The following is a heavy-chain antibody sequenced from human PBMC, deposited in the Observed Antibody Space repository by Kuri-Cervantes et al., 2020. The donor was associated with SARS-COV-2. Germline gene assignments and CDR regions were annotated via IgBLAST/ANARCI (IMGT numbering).Heavy chain of an antibody. D-gene: IGHD5-18*01. J-gene: IGHJ4*02. V-gene: IGHV3-48*01. Sequence: GESLKISCAAPGFTFSSYSMNWVRQAPGKGLEWVSYISSSSSTIYYADSVKGRFTISRDNAKNSLYLQMNSLRAEDTAVHYCARDLSSGLWAFDYWGQGTLVTVSS. CDR3: ARDLSSGLWAFDY. CDR2: ISSSSSTI. CDR1: GFTFSSYS.